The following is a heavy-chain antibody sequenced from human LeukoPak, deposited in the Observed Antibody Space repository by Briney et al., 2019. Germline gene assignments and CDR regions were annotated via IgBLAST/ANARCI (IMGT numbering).Heavy chain of an antibody. CDR2: INTSGSST. CDR1: GYTFTSYY. V-gene: IGHV1-46*01. J-gene: IGHJ3*02. D-gene: IGHD3-22*01. Sequence: GASVTLSCTASGYTFTSYYMHWVRQAPGQGLELMGIINTSGSSTSYAQKFQDRVTMTRDMSTSTVYMELSSLRSEDTDVYYCAREPNYYDSSGYYYGGPRDAFDIWGQGTMVTVSS. CDR3: AREPNYYDSSGYYYGGPRDAFDI.